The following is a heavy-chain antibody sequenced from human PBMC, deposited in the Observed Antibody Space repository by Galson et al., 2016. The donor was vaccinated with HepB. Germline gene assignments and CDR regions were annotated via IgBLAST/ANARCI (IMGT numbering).Heavy chain of an antibody. CDR3: ARGIRNILYSDY. CDR2: MSPDSGHT. Sequence: SVKVSCKASGYTFTTYDIHWVRQAPGQGLEWMGWMSPDSGHTVYAQKFRGRVTMTRNNSISTAFMELSSLTSEDTAIYYCARGIRNILYSDYWAQGTLVTVSS. V-gene: IGHV1-8*01. CDR1: GYTFTTYD. D-gene: IGHD1/OR15-1a*01. J-gene: IGHJ4*02.